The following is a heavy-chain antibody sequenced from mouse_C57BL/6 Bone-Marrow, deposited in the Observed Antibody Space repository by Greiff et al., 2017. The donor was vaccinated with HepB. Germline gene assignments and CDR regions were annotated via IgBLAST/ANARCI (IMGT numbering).Heavy chain of an antibody. D-gene: IGHD2-3*01. Sequence: EVQLQQSGPELVKPGASVKMSCKASGYTFTDYNMHWVKQSHGKSLEWIGYINPNNGGTSYNQKFKGKATLTVNKSSSTAYMELRSLTSEDSAVYYCARWLLEYYYAMDYWGQGTSVTVSS. CDR3: ARWLLEYYYAMDY. J-gene: IGHJ4*01. CDR2: INPNNGGT. V-gene: IGHV1-22*01. CDR1: GYTFTDYN.